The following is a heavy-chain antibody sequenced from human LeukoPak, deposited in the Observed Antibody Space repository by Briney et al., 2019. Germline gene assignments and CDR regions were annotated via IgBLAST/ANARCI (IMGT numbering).Heavy chain of an antibody. D-gene: IGHD5-24*01. J-gene: IGHJ3*02. V-gene: IGHV4-59*01. CDR3: ARPRDGYNYWAFDI. Sequence: SETLSLTCTVSGGSIGSNYWSWIRQPPGKGLEWIGYIYYSGSTNYNPSLKSRVTISVDTSKNQFSLKLSSVTAADTAVYYCARPRDGYNYWAFDIWGQGTMVTVSS. CDR1: GGSIGSNY. CDR2: IYYSGST.